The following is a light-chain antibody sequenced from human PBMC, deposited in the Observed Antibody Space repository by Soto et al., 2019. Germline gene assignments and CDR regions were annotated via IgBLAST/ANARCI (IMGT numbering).Light chain of an antibody. CDR3: QSYDDSLSVHYV. Sequence: QSVLTQPPSVSGAPGQRVTISCTGSSSNIGSTYDVQWYQQLPGTAPKLLIHGNTNRPSGVPDRFSGSKSGTSASLAITGLQADDEADYSCQSYDDSLSVHYVFAPGTKLTVL. CDR1: SSNIGSTYD. V-gene: IGLV1-40*01. CDR2: GNT. J-gene: IGLJ1*01.